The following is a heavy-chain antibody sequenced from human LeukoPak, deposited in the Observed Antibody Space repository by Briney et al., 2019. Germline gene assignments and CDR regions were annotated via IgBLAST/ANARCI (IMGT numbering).Heavy chain of an antibody. V-gene: IGHV3-48*02. CDR2: ISSSGSTI. D-gene: IGHD2-15*01. Sequence: GGSLRLSCAASGFTFSSYSMNWVRQAPGKGLEWVSYISSSGSTIYYADSVKGRFTISRDNAKNSLYLQMNSLRDEDTAVYYCAREDCSGGSCYGDYWGQGTLVTVSS. CDR3: AREDCSGGSCYGDY. J-gene: IGHJ4*02. CDR1: GFTFSSYS.